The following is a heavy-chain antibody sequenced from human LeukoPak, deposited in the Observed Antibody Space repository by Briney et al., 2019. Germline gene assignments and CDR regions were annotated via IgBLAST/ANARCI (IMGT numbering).Heavy chain of an antibody. V-gene: IGHV4-59*01. CDR3: VRANHFDY. CDR2: IYYSGST. Sequence: SETLSLTCTVSGGSISSYYWSWFRQPPGKGLEWIGDIYYSGSTNYNPSLKSRVTISVDTSKNQFSLKLTSVTAADTAVYFCVRANHFDYWGQGTLVTVSS. CDR1: GGSISSYY. J-gene: IGHJ4*02.